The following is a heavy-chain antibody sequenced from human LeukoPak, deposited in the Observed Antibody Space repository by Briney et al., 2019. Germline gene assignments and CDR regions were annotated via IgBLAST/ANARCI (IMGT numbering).Heavy chain of an antibody. D-gene: IGHD3-10*01. J-gene: IGHJ2*01. CDR2: ISAYSGDT. Sequence: GASVKVSCKASGGTFSSSTINWVRQAPGQGLEWMGWISAYSGDTNYAQNLQGRVTMTTDASTSTAYMELRSLKSDDTAVYYCAREGRGWYFDLWGRGTLVTVSS. V-gene: IGHV1-18*01. CDR1: GGTFSSST. CDR3: AREGRGWYFDL.